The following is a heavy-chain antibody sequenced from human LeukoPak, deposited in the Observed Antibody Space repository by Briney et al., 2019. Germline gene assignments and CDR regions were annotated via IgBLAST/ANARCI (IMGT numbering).Heavy chain of an antibody. Sequence: GGSLRLSCVAAGFPFRTHAMTWVRQAPGKGLEWVSAIGGDGANTYYADSVKGRFTISRDNSNNTLYLHMNSLRADDTAICYCAKDGRSGFYQGVVHWGRGTLVTVSS. CDR1: GFPFRTHA. CDR3: AKDGRSGFYQGVVH. V-gene: IGHV3-23*01. CDR2: IGGDGANT. D-gene: IGHD3-3*01. J-gene: IGHJ4*02.